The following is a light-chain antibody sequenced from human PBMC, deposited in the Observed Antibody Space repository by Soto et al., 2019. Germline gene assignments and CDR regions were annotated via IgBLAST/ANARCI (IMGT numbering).Light chain of an antibody. Sequence: QSALTQPPSASGSPGQSVTISCTGTSSDVGGYNFVSWYQQHPGKAPKLIIYEVTKRPSGVPDRFSGSKSGNTASLTVSGLQAEDEADYYCGSWDSSLSAYVFGTGTKVTVL. CDR1: SSDVGGYNF. J-gene: IGLJ1*01. CDR3: GSWDSSLSAYV. V-gene: IGLV2-8*01. CDR2: EVT.